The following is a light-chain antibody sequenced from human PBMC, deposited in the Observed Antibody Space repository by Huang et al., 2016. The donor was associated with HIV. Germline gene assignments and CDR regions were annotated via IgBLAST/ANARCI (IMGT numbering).Light chain of an antibody. V-gene: IGKV3-20*01. CDR3: QQYGSSPGT. Sequence: EIVLTQSPGTLSLSPGERATLSCRASQSVNSGYLAWYQQKPGQAPRLLIYGASSGATGIPGRFSGSGSGTDFTLTISRLQPEDFAVYFCQQYGSSPGTFGQGTKVEMK. CDR2: GAS. J-gene: IGKJ1*01. CDR1: QSVNSGY.